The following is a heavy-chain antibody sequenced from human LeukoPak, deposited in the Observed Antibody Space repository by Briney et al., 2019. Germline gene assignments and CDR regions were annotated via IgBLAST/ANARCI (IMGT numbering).Heavy chain of an antibody. D-gene: IGHD3-9*01. Sequence: SETLSLTCTVSGGSISSHDWTWIRQPAGKGLEWIGRIYTSGSTNYNPSLKSRVTISVDTSKNQFSLKLSSVTAADTAVYYCARVSGRRRYGDAFDIWGQGTMVTVSS. CDR2: IYTSGST. CDR1: GGSISSHD. CDR3: ARVSGRRRYGDAFDI. J-gene: IGHJ3*02. V-gene: IGHV4-4*07.